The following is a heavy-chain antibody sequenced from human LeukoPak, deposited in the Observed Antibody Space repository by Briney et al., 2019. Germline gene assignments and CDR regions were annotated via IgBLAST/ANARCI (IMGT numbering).Heavy chain of an antibody. CDR1: GYTFTSYA. V-gene: IGHV1-3*01. CDR2: INAGNGNT. J-gene: IGHJ4*02. Sequence: ASMKVSCKASGYTFTSYAMHWVRQAPGQRLEWMGWINAGNGNTKYSQKFQGRVTITRDTSASTAYMELSSLRSEDTAVYYCARVASGRTVTTPFDYWGQGTLVTVSS. D-gene: IGHD4-17*01. CDR3: ARVASGRTVTTPFDY.